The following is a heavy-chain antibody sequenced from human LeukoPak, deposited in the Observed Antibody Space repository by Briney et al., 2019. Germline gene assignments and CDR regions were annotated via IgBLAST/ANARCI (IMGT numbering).Heavy chain of an antibody. CDR2: MSSDASSE. J-gene: IGHJ4*02. Sequence: PGRSLKLSCAASGFTFNIYSMYWVRQAPGKGLEWVAFMSSDASSEYYADSVKGRFTISRDNSKNMLYLQINSLRAEDTAVYHCARKKMAAAGKGAFDYWGQGTLVTVSS. CDR1: GFTFNIYS. CDR3: ARKKMAAAGKGAFDY. V-gene: IGHV3-30*04. D-gene: IGHD6-13*01.